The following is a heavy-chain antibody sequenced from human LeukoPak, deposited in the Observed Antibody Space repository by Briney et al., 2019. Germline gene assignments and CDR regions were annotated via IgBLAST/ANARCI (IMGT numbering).Heavy chain of an antibody. J-gene: IGHJ4*02. Sequence: SETLSLTCTVSGGSISSGSYYWSWIRQPAGKGLEWIGRIYTSGSTNYNPSLKSRVTISVDKSKNQFSLKLSSVTAADTAVYYCASQSPTVAGTFDYWGQGTLVTVSS. CDR1: GGSISSGSYY. V-gene: IGHV4-61*02. CDR2: IYTSGST. D-gene: IGHD6-19*01. CDR3: ASQSPTVAGTFDY.